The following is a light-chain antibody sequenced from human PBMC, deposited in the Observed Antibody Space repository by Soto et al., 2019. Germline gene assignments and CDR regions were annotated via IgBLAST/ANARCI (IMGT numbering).Light chain of an antibody. J-gene: IGKJ5*01. CDR1: QSVRSY. Sequence: EIVLIQSPATLSLSPGERATLSCRASQSVRSYLAWYQQKPGQAPRLLIYDASNRATGIPARFSGSGSGTDFTLTISNLEPEDFAVYYCQQRSSWPSITFGQGTRLEIK. CDR3: QQRSSWPSIT. CDR2: DAS. V-gene: IGKV3-11*01.